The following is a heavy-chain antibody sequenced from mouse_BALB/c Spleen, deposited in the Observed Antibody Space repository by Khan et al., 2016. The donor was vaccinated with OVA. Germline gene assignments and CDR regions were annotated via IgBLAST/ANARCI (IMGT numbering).Heavy chain of an antibody. CDR2: IAPANGKT. J-gene: IGHJ1*01. V-gene: IGHV14-3*02. D-gene: IGHD1-1*01. CDR1: GFTIKDNY. Sequence: VQLQQSGAELVKPGASVKLSCTASGFTIKDNYVHWVKERPEQGLEWIGRIAPANGKTEYDPKFQGKVTITADTSSNTSYLHLRSLTSEDSAVYYCVYPSYYPQNFEVWGAGTTVTVSS. CDR3: VYPSYYPQNFEV.